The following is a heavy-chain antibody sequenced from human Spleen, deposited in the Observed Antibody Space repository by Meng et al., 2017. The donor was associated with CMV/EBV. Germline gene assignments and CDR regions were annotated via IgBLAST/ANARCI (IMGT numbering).Heavy chain of an antibody. Sequence: GGSLRLSCAASGFTFGDYTMHWVRQVPGKGLEWASGISWDGRSTFYADSVKGRFTISRDNGKTSLFLQMNSLRTEDTALYYCAKEIWWGWVATIGGLDYWGQGTLVTVSS. CDR1: GFTFGDYT. D-gene: IGHD5-24*01. V-gene: IGHV3-43*01. J-gene: IGHJ4*02. CDR3: AKEIWWGWVATIGGLDY. CDR2: ISWDGRST.